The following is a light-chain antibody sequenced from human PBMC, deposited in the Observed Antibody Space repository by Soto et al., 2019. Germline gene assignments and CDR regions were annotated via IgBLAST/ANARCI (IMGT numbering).Light chain of an antibody. CDR2: RNN. Sequence: QAVLTQPPSMSAAPGQMVAISCSGTSSNIGSNYVYWYQQVPGTAPKLLIYRNNQRPSGVPDRFSGSKSGTSASLAISGLRSEDEADYYCAGWDDSLSGVVFGGGTKLTVL. V-gene: IGLV1-47*01. CDR1: SSNIGSNY. J-gene: IGLJ2*01. CDR3: AGWDDSLSGVV.